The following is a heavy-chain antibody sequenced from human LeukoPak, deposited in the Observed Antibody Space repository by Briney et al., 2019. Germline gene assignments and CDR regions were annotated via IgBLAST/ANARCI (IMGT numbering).Heavy chain of an antibody. D-gene: IGHD1-14*01. Sequence: GGSLRLSCTASGFTFSSYAMSWVRQAPGKGLEWVSAISVGGSTYYADSVKGRFTISRDNSKNTLYLQMNSLRAEDTAVYYCARASKTGFFDYWGQGTLVTVSS. CDR3: ARASKTGFFDY. CDR1: GFTFSSYA. CDR2: ISVGGST. J-gene: IGHJ4*02. V-gene: IGHV3-23*01.